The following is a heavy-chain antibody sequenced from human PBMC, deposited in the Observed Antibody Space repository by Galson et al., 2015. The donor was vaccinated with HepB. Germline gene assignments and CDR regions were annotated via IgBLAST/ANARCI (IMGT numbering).Heavy chain of an antibody. CDR3: ARNYGFLYYYGMDV. CDR2: TYYRSKWYN. CDR1: GDSVSSNSAA. J-gene: IGHJ6*02. V-gene: IGHV6-1*01. Sequence: CAISGDSVSSNSAAWNWIRQSPSRGLEWLGRTYYRSKWYNDYAVSVKSRITINPGTSKNQFSLQLNSVTPEDTAVYYCARNYGFLYYYGMDVWGQGTTVTVSS. D-gene: IGHD4-17*01.